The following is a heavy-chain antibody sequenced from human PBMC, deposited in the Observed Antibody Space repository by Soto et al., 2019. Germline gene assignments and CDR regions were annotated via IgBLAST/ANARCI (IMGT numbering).Heavy chain of an antibody. D-gene: IGHD3-22*01. CDR1: GFTFSSYA. CDR2: ISGSGGST. V-gene: IGHV3-23*01. CDR3: AKDHYYDSSGSPSWFDY. J-gene: IGHJ4*02. Sequence: PGGSLRLSCAASGFTFSSYAMSWVRQAPGKGLEWVSAISGSGGSTYYADSVKGRFTISRDNSKNTLYLQMNSLRAEDTAVYYCAKDHYYDSSGSPSWFDYWGQGTLVTVSS.